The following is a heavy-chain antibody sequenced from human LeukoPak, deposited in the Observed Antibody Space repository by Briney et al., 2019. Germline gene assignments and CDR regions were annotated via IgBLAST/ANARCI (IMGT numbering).Heavy chain of an antibody. CDR1: GYTFTSYG. CDR3: ARNWAGGIAVAGRGYYFDY. J-gene: IGHJ4*02. V-gene: IGHV1-18*01. Sequence: GASVKVSCKASGYTFTSYGISWVRQAPGQGLEWMGWISAYNGNTNYAQKLQGRVTMTTDTSTSTAYMELRSLRSDDTAVYYCARNWAGGIAVAGRGYYFDYWAQGTLVNVFS. D-gene: IGHD6-19*01. CDR2: ISAYNGNT.